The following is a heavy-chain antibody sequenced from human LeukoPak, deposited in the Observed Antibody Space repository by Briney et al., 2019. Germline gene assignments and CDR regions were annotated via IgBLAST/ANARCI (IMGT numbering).Heavy chain of an antibody. CDR1: GFIFSSYG. V-gene: IGHV3-30*03. D-gene: IGHD2/OR15-2a*01. CDR2: IPYDGSNK. J-gene: IGHJ4*02. CDR3: ARGVLSTVGYSDC. Sequence: GRSLRLSCAASGFIFSSYGMHWVRQAPGKGLEWVAVIPYDGSNKYYADSVKGRFTISRDNSKSTLYLQMNSLRAEDTAVYYCARGVLSTVGYSDCWGQGTLVAVSS.